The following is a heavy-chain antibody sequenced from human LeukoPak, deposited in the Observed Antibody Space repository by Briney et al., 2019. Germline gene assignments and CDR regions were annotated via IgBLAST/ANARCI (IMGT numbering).Heavy chain of an antibody. J-gene: IGHJ6*03. CDR1: GFTYNNYA. V-gene: IGHV3-23*01. CDR3: AKNAGDGGYYYYMDV. Sequence: GGSLRLSCAASGFTYNNYAMSWVRQAPGGGLEWVSSISGGGDTSYYADSVRGRFTISRDTSKNMLFLQMDSLRAEDTAIYYCAKNAGDGGYYYYMDVWGKGTTVTVSS. D-gene: IGHD3-16*01. CDR2: ISGGGDTS.